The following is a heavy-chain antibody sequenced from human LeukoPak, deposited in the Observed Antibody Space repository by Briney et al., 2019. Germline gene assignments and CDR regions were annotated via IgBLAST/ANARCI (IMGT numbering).Heavy chain of an antibody. D-gene: IGHD3-9*01. CDR3: ARDTGYDILTGYYSY. CDR1: GFTFSSYA. Sequence: GRSLRLSCAASGFTFSSYAMHWVRQAPGKGLEWVAVISYDGSNKYYADSVKGRFTISRDNSKNTLYLQMNSLRAEDTAVYYCARDTGYDILTGYYSYWGQGTLVTVSS. V-gene: IGHV3-30*04. CDR2: ISYDGSNK. J-gene: IGHJ4*02.